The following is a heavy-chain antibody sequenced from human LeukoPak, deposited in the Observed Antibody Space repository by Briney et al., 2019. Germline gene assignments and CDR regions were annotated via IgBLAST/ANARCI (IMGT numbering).Heavy chain of an antibody. J-gene: IGHJ3*02. CDR2: IYHSGST. Sequence: PSETLSLTCTVSGYSISSGYYWGWIRQPPGKGLEWIGSIYHSGSTYYNPSLKSRVTISVDTSKNQFSLKLSSVTAADTAVYYCAIIVGPDAFDIWGQGTMVTVSS. CDR3: AIIVGPDAFDI. D-gene: IGHD1-26*01. V-gene: IGHV4-38-2*02. CDR1: GYSISSGYY.